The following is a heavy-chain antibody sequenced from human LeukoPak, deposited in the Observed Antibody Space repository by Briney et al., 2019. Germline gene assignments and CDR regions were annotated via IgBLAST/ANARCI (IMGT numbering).Heavy chain of an antibody. Sequence: SVKVSCKASGGTFSSYAISWVRQAPGQGLEWMGGIIPIFGTANYAQKFQGRVTITADESTSTAYMELSSLRSEDTAVYYCARGGTVGNRLYYSDNWGQGTLVTVSS. CDR1: GGTFSSYA. CDR3: ARGGTVGNRLYYSDN. D-gene: IGHD1-14*01. CDR2: IIPIFGTA. V-gene: IGHV1-69*13. J-gene: IGHJ4*02.